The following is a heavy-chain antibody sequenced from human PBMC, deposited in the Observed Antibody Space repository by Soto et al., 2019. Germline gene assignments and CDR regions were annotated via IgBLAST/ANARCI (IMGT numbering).Heavy chain of an antibody. Sequence: QITLKESGPTLVKPTQTLTLTCTFSGFSLSTTGEGVGWIRQPPGKALEWLAVIYWNDDKSYSPSLKSRLTISKDTSKKQVVLTMMNMAPVDTGTYYCAQVDDVAALFAYLGQGNLVTVSS. V-gene: IGHV2-5*01. CDR1: GFSLSTTGEG. D-gene: IGHD6-6*01. J-gene: IGHJ4*02. CDR2: IYWNDDK. CDR3: AQVDDVAALFAY.